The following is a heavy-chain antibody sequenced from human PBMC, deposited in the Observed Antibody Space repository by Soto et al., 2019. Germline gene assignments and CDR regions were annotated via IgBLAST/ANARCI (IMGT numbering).Heavy chain of an antibody. V-gene: IGHV4-39*01. D-gene: IGHD3-22*01. Sequence: TLSLTCTVSGGSISSSSHYWGWIRQPPGKGLECIGNIYYDGNTYYNPSLKSRVTISLDTSKNQFSLRLNSVTAADTAVYYCARDYYDSSDYTTNWFDPWGQGTLVTVSS. CDR3: ARDYYDSSDYTTNWFDP. J-gene: IGHJ5*02. CDR2: IYYDGNT. CDR1: GGSISSSSHY.